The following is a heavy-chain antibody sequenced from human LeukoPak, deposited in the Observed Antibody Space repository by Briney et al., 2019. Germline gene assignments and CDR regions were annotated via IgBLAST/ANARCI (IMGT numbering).Heavy chain of an antibody. CDR3: ARGRPHGNDY. V-gene: IGHV3-74*01. D-gene: IGHD4-23*01. CDR2: IASDGSST. Sequence: GGSLRLSCAASGFTFSSYWMNWVRQAPGKGLVWVSRIASDGSSTTYADSVEGRFSISRDNAKNTLYLQMNSLRVEDTAVYYCARGRPHGNDYWGQGALVTVSS. CDR1: GFTFSSYW. J-gene: IGHJ4*02.